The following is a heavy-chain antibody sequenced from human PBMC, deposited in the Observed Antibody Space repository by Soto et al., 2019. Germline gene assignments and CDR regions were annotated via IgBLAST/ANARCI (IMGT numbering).Heavy chain of an antibody. D-gene: IGHD3-3*01. J-gene: IGHJ4*02. Sequence: QVQLVESGGGVVQPGRSLRLSCAASGFTFSSYAMHWVRQAPGKGLEWVAVISYDGSNKYYADSVKGRFTISRDNSKNTLYLQMNSLIAQDTAVYYCARGGSVVWLSLFDYWGQGTLVTVSS. CDR3: ARGGSVVWLSLFDY. CDR1: GFTFSSYA. CDR2: ISYDGSNK. V-gene: IGHV3-30-3*01.